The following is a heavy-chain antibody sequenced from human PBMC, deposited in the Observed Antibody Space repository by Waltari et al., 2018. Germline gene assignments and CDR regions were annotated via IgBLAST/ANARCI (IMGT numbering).Heavy chain of an antibody. CDR3: ARARIAPYYFDY. V-gene: IGHV2-70*04. D-gene: IGHD2-15*01. J-gene: IGHJ4*02. Sequence: QVTLKESGPALVKPTQTLTLTCTFSGFSLSTSGMRVSWIRQPPGKALEWLARIDWDDDKFYSTSLKTRLTISKDTSKNQVVLTMTNMDPVDTATYYYARARIAPYYFDYWGQGTLVTVSS. CDR1: GFSLSTSGMR. CDR2: IDWDDDK.